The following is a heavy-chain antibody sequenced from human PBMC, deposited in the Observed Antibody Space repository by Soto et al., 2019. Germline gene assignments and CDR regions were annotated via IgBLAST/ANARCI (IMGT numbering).Heavy chain of an antibody. D-gene: IGHD5-18*01. Sequence: QVQLVQSGAEVKKPGSSVKVSCKASGGTFSSYAISWVRQAPGQGLEWMGGIIPMFGTANYAQKFQGRVTITADESTSTAYMEQSSLRSEDTAVYYRASWNVDTASRAYYYYVMDVWGQGTTVTVSS. CDR3: ASWNVDTASRAYYYYVMDV. J-gene: IGHJ6*02. CDR2: IIPMFGTA. CDR1: GGTFSSYA. V-gene: IGHV1-69*01.